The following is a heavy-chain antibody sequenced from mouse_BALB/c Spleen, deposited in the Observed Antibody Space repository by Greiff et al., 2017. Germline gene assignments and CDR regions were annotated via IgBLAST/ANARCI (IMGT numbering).Heavy chain of an antibody. D-gene: IGHD3-1*01. CDR2: INPSSGYT. Sequence: QVQLQQSGAELVKPGASVKMSCKASGYTFTSYTMHWVKQRPGQGLEWIGYINPSSGYTNYNQKFKDKATLTADKSSSTAYMQLSSLTSEDSAVYYCARSGKDYAMDYWGQGTSVTVSS. CDR1: GYTFTSYT. J-gene: IGHJ4*01. CDR3: ARSGKDYAMDY. V-gene: IGHV1S26*01.